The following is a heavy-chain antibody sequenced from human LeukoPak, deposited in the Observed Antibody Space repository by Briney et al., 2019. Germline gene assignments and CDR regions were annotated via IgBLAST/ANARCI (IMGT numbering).Heavy chain of an antibody. CDR3: APARAATPFDY. J-gene: IGHJ4*02. CDR1: GYTFTSYG. D-gene: IGHD1-26*01. V-gene: IGHV1-2*02. Sequence: ASVKVSCKASGYTFTSYGISWVRQAPGQGLEWMGWINPNSGGTNYAQKFQGRVTMTRDTSISTAYMELSRLRSDDTAVYYCAPARAATPFDYWGQGTLVTVSS. CDR2: INPNSGGT.